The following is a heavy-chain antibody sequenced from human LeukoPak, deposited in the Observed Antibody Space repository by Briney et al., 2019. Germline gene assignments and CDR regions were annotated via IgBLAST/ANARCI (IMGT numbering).Heavy chain of an antibody. CDR3: ARGAVAGNYYYYMDD. V-gene: IGHV1-18*01. D-gene: IGHD6-19*01. Sequence: ASVKVSCKASGYTFTSYGISWVRQAPGQGLEWMGWISAYNDNTNSAQKLQGRVTMSTDTSTSTAYMELRSLRSDDTAVYYCARGAVAGNYYYYMDDWGKGTTVTVSS. J-gene: IGHJ6*03. CDR2: ISAYNDNT. CDR1: GYTFTSYG.